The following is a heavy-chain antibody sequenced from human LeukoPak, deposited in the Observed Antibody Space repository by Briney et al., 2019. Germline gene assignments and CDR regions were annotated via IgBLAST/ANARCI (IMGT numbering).Heavy chain of an antibody. V-gene: IGHV4-61*02. CDR2: IYTNGGI. D-gene: IGHD1-26*01. Sequence: SETLSLTCTVSGGSINSGNYYWNWIRQPAGKGLEWIGRIYTNGGIMHNPSLKSRVAISMDTSKNQFSLDLNSVAAADAAVYYCAREGAGYYWGQGTLVTVSS. CDR3: AREGAGYY. J-gene: IGHJ4*02. CDR1: GGSINSGNYY.